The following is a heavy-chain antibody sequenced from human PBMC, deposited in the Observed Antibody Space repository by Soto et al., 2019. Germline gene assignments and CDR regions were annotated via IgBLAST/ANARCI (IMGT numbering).Heavy chain of an antibody. Sequence: PSETLSLTCTVSGGSISSSSYYWGWIRQPPGKGLEWIGSIYYSGSTYYNPSLKSRVTVSVDTSKNQFSLKLSSVPAADTAVYYCARNLYYDYVWGSYRYLYYFDYWGQGTLVTVSS. CDR1: GGSISSSSYY. J-gene: IGHJ4*02. CDR2: IYYSGST. V-gene: IGHV4-39*01. CDR3: ARNLYYDYVWGSYRYLYYFDY. D-gene: IGHD3-16*02.